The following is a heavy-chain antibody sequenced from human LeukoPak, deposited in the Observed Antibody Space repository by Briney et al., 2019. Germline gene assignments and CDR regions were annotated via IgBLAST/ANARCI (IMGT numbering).Heavy chain of an antibody. CDR2: ISSSSSYI. V-gene: IGHV3-21*04. CDR1: GFTFTGYS. J-gene: IGHJ4*02. Sequence: TGGSLRLSCAASGFTFTGYSMNWVRQAPGKGLEWVSSISSSSSYIYYADSMKGRFTISRDNSKNTLYLQMNSLRAEDTAVYYCAKDTEWFGELFEGYRGQGTLVTVSS. D-gene: IGHD3-10*01. CDR3: AKDTEWFGELFEGY.